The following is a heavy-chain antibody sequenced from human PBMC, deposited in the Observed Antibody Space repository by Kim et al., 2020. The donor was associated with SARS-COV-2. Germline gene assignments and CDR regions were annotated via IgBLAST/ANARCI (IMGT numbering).Heavy chain of an antibody. D-gene: IGHD6-13*01. V-gene: IGHV6-1*01. Sequence: SVKGRITINPDTSKNQFSLQLNSVTPEDTAVYYCARSFAGYSSSWYPFDYWGQGTLVTVSS. CDR3: ARSFAGYSSSWYPFDY. J-gene: IGHJ4*02.